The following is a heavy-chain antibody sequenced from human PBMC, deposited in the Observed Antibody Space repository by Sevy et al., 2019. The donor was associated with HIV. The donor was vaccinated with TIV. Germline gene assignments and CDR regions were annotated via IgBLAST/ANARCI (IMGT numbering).Heavy chain of an antibody. V-gene: IGHV3-30-3*01. CDR3: ARDFRRITIYEWFDP. CDR2: ISYDGSNK. CDR1: GFTFSSYA. J-gene: IGHJ5*02. Sequence: GGSLRLSCAASGFTFSSYAMHWVRQAPGKGLEWVAVISYDGSNKYYADSVKGRFTISRDNSKNTLYLQMNSLRAEDTAVYYCARDFRRITIYEWFDPWGQGTLVTVSS. D-gene: IGHD3-3*01.